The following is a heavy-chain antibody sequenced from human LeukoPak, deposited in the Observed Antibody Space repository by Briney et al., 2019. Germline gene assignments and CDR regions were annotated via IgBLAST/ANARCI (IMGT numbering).Heavy chain of an antibody. CDR3: ARDRPGIAVAGDAFDI. V-gene: IGHV4-59*01. Sequence: NPSETLSLTCTGSGGSISSYYWSWIRQPPGKGLEWIGYIYNRGSNNYNPSLKSRVTISVDTSKNQFSLKLRSVTAADTAVYYCARDRPGIAVAGDAFDIWGQGTMVT. CDR1: GGSISSYY. J-gene: IGHJ3*02. D-gene: IGHD6-19*01. CDR2: IYNRGSN.